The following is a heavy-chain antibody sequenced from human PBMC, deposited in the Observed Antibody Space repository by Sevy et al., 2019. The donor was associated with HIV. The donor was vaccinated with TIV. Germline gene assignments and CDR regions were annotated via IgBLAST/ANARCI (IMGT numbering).Heavy chain of an antibody. J-gene: IGHJ3*02. Sequence: SETLSLTCTVSGGSISSAYYWGWIRQPPGKGLEWIGSIWNGGNTYYNPSLKSRVAISVDTSKKKFSLRLSSVTAADTAVYYCARTPLVRGIISIFDIWGQGTRVTVSS. CDR1: GGSISSAYY. CDR2: IWNGGNT. D-gene: IGHD3-10*01. V-gene: IGHV4-38-2*02. CDR3: ARTPLVRGIISIFDI.